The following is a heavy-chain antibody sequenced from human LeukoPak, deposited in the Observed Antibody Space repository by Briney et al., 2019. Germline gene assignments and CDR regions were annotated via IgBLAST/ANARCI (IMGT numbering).Heavy chain of an antibody. J-gene: IGHJ4*02. CDR2: ISGSGGST. CDR3: AKEGSSGYYTEFDY. Sequence: QPGGSLRLSCTASGFTFSSYAMSWVRQAPGKGLEWVSAISGSGGSTYYADSVKGRFTISRDNSKNTLDLQMNSLRAEDTAVYYCAKEGSSGYYTEFDYWGQGTLVTVSS. V-gene: IGHV3-23*01. CDR1: GFTFSSYA. D-gene: IGHD3-22*01.